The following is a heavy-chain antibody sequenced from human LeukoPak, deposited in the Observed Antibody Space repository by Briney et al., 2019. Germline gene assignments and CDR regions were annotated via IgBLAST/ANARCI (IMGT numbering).Heavy chain of an antibody. CDR2: ISAYNGNT. Sequence: GASVKVSCKASGYTFTSYGISWVRQAPGQGLEWMGWISAYNGNTNYAQKLQGRVTMTTDTSTSTAYMELRSLRSDDTAVYYCARDYYGSGSYSLPVDYRGQGTLVTVSS. CDR1: GYTFTSYG. D-gene: IGHD3-10*01. V-gene: IGHV1-18*04. CDR3: ARDYYGSGSYSLPVDY. J-gene: IGHJ4*02.